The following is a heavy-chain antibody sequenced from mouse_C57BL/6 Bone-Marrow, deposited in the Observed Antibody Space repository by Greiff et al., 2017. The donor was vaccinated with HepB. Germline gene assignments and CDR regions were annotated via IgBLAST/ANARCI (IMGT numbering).Heavy chain of an antibody. V-gene: IGHV5-4*03. J-gene: IGHJ2*01. CDR1: GFTFSSYA. CDR3: ARGKIYFDY. Sequence: EVKLVESGGGLVKPGGSLKLSCAASGFTFSSYAMSWVRQTPEKRLEWVATISDGGSYTYYPDNVKGRFTISRDNAKNNLYLQMSHLKSEDTAMYYCARGKIYFDYGGQGTTLTVSS. CDR2: ISDGGSYT.